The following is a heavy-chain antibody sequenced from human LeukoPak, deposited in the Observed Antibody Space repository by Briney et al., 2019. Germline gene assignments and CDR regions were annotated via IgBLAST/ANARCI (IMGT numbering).Heavy chain of an antibody. CDR3: ARGSCSSTNCYPHEDF. CDR1: GGTFSSYA. D-gene: IGHD2-2*01. V-gene: IGHV1-18*01. Sequence: ASVKVSCKASGGTFSSYAISWVRQAPGQGLEWMGWISAYNGYTNSAQHLQGRVTMTTDTSTSTAYMELRSLRSDDTAVYYCARGSCSSTNCYPHEDFWGQGTLVTVSS. CDR2: ISAYNGYT. J-gene: IGHJ4*02.